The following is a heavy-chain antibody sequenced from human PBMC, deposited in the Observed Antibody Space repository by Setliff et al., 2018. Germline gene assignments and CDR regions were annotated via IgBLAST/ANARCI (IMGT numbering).Heavy chain of an antibody. CDR1: GYTFTSYG. D-gene: IGHD3-22*01. CDR3: ARAGYDSSGYYSY. CDR2: ISAYNGNT. V-gene: IGHV1-18*01. J-gene: IGHJ4*02. Sequence: ASVKVSCKASGYTFTSYGINWVRQAPGQGLEWMGWISAYNGNTNYAQKPQGRVTMTTDTSMSTTHMELRSLRSDDTAVYYCARAGYDSSGYYSYWGQGTLVTVSS.